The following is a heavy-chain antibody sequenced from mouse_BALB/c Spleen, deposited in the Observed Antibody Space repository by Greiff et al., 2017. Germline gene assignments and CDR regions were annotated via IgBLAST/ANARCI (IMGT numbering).Heavy chain of an antibody. CDR2: ISYDGSN. V-gene: IGHV3-6*01. D-gene: IGHD2-4*01. CDR3: ATMITTEYYFDY. CDR1: GYSITSGYY. Sequence: ESGPGLVKPSQSLSLTCSVTGYSITSGYYWNWIRQFPGNKLEWMGYISYDGSNNYNPSLKSRISITRDTSKNQFFLQLNSVTTEDTATYYCATMITTEYYFDYWGQGTTLTVSS. J-gene: IGHJ2*01.